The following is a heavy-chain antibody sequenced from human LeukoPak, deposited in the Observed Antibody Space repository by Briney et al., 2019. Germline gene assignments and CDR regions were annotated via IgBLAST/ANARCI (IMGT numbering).Heavy chain of an antibody. J-gene: IGHJ4*02. D-gene: IGHD2/OR15-2a*01. V-gene: IGHV3-48*04. CDR2: ISSSSSTI. Sequence: GGSLRLSCAASGFTFSSYRMNWVRQAPGKGLEWVSYISSSSSTIYYADSVKGRFTISRDNAKNSLYLQMNSLRAEDTAVYYCARDLNSYFDYWGQGTLVTVSS. CDR1: GFTFSSYR. CDR3: ARDLNSYFDY.